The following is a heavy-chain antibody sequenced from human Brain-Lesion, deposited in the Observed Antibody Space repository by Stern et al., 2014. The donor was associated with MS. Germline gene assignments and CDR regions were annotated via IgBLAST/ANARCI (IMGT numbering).Heavy chain of an antibody. CDR3: ARDQRGITIFGVVTDYYYLGMDV. D-gene: IGHD3-3*01. J-gene: IGHJ6*02. CDR1: GYIFTGYY. V-gene: IGHV1-2*02. Sequence: QVQLVQSGAEVKKPGASVKVSCKTSGYIFTGYYIHWVRQAPGQGLEWMAWINPSTGGTKYAQKVQGRVTMSRDTSISTAYVELSSLTSDDTAVYYCARDQRGITIFGVVTDYYYLGMDVWGQGTTVTVSS. CDR2: INPSTGGT.